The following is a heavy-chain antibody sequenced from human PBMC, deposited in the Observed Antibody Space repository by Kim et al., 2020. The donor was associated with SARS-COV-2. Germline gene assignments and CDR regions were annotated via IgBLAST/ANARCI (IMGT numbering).Heavy chain of an antibody. CDR2: ISYDGSNK. J-gene: IGHJ4*02. Sequence: GGSLRLSCAASGFTFSSYGMHWVRQAPGKGLEWVAVISYDGSNKYYADSVKGRFTISRDNSKNTLYLQMNSLRAEDTAVYYCARVFDWLRSPLDYWGQGTLVTVSS. V-gene: IGHV3-33*05. CDR1: GFTFSSYG. CDR3: ARVFDWLRSPLDY. D-gene: IGHD3-9*01.